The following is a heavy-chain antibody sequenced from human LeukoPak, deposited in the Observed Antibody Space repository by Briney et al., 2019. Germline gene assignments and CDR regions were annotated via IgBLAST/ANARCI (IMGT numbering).Heavy chain of an antibody. D-gene: IGHD1-26*01. CDR2: INPNSGGT. Sequence: ASVKVSCKASGYTFTGYYMHWVQQAPGQGLEWMGWINPNSGGTNCAQKFQGRVTMTRDTSISTAYMELSRLRSDDTAVYYCARDRSIVGASGPDAFDIWGQGTMVTVSS. CDR3: ARDRSIVGASGPDAFDI. CDR1: GYTFTGYY. V-gene: IGHV1-2*02. J-gene: IGHJ3*02.